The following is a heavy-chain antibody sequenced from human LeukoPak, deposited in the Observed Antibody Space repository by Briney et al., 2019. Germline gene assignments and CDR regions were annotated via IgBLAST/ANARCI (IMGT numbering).Heavy chain of an antibody. CDR3: ARGSSSWYAFDY. D-gene: IGHD6-13*01. Sequence: GGSLRLSCAASGFTVSSNYMSWVRQAPGKGLEWVSVIYSGGSTYYADSVKGRFTISRDNSKNTLYLQMNSLRAEDTAVDYCARGSSSWYAFDYWGQGTLVTVSS. J-gene: IGHJ4*02. CDR2: IYSGGST. CDR1: GFTVSSNY. V-gene: IGHV3-53*01.